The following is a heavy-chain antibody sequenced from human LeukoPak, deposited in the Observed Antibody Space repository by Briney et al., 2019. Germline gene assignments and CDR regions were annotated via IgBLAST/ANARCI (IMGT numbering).Heavy chain of an antibody. Sequence: PGGSLRLSCAASGFTVSPNYMTWVHQAPGKGLEWVSDIYSGGSTYYADSVKGRFTISGDNSKNTLYLQMNTLRAEDTAVYYCASGAWLPPFDYWGQGTLVTVSS. J-gene: IGHJ4*02. D-gene: IGHD6-19*01. CDR3: ASGAWLPPFDY. CDR2: IYSGGST. V-gene: IGHV3-66*01. CDR1: GFTVSPNY.